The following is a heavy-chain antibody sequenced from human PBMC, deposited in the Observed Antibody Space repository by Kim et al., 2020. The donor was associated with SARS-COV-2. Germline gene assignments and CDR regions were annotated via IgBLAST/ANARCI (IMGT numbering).Heavy chain of an antibody. Sequence: GGSLRLSCVASGFTFSSYWMSWVRQAPGKGLEWVASIKKDGSLKDYVDSVKGRFTISRDNAKNSLSLLMNSLRPEDTAVYFCARGWMPDYWGQGTLVTVS. D-gene: IGHD5-12*01. CDR3: ARGWMPDY. CDR1: GFTFSSYW. V-gene: IGHV3-7*04. CDR2: IKKDGSLK. J-gene: IGHJ4*02.